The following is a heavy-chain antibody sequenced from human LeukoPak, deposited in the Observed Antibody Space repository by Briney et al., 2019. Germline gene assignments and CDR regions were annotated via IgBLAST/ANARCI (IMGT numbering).Heavy chain of an antibody. CDR2: IYTSGST. V-gene: IGHV4-4*07. D-gene: IGHD1-26*01. CDR3: ARHPMKWELLRGISDY. CDR1: GGSISSYY. Sequence: PSETLSLTCTVSGGSISSYYWSWIRQPAGKGLEWIGRIYTSGSTNYNPSLKSRVTMSVDTSKNQFSLKLSSVTAADTAVYYCARHPMKWELLRGISDYWGQGTPVTVSS. J-gene: IGHJ4*02.